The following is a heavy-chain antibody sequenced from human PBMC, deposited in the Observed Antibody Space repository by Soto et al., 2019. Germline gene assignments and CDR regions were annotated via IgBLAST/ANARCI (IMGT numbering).Heavy chain of an antibody. J-gene: IGHJ4*02. CDR2: ISGSGDNT. V-gene: IGHV3-23*01. D-gene: IGHD2-2*01. Sequence: GGSLRLSCAASGFTFSSYAMNWVRQAPGKGLEWVSAISGSGDNTYYSDSVKGRFTISRDSSKNTLYLQMSSLRAEDTAVYYCAKAMSGGPSTIDYWGQGPLVTVYS. CDR3: AKAMSGGPSTIDY. CDR1: GFTFSSYA.